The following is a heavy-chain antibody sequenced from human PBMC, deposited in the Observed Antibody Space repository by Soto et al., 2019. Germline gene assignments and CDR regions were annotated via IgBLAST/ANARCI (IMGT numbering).Heavy chain of an antibody. V-gene: IGHV5-51*01. CDR1: GYSFTSYW. Sequence: GESLKISCKGSGYSFTSYWIGWVRQMPGKGLEWMGIIYPGDSDTRYSPSFQGQVTISADKSISTAYLQWSSLKASDTAMYYCARLPTTILHPDGYYYGMDVWGQGTTVTVSS. CDR3: ARLPTTILHPDGYYYGMDV. CDR2: IYPGDSDT. J-gene: IGHJ6*02. D-gene: IGHD3-3*01.